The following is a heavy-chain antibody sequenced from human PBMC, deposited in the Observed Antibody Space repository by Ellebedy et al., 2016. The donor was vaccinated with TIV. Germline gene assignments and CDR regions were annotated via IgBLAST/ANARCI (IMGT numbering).Heavy chain of an antibody. Sequence: GGSLRLXXAASGFTFSSYSMNWVRQAPGKGLEWVSAISGSGGSTYYADSVKGRFTISRDNSKNTLYLQMNSLRAEDTAVYYCAKVGWDYGSGSPRSYFDYWGQGTLVTVSS. J-gene: IGHJ4*02. CDR1: GFTFSSYS. CDR3: AKVGWDYGSGSPRSYFDY. CDR2: ISGSGGST. V-gene: IGHV3-23*01. D-gene: IGHD3-10*01.